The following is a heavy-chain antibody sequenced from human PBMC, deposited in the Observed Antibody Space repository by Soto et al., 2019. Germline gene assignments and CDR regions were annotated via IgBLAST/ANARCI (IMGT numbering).Heavy chain of an antibody. Sequence: QVQLQESGPGLLKPTQTLSLTCTVSGDSVYSRPHSWTWIRQLPDKGLEYIGYIFYSGTTYYNPSLKDRVTISLDTSKNQFYLSLTSVTAADTAVYYCASPTSYFEYWGQGTLVNVSS. V-gene: IGHV4-31*03. CDR2: IFYSGTT. J-gene: IGHJ4*02. CDR3: ASPTSYFEY. CDR1: GDSVYSRPHS.